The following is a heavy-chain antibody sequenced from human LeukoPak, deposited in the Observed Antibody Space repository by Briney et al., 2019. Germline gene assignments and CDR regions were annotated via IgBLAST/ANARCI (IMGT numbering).Heavy chain of an antibody. V-gene: IGHV3-30-3*01. J-gene: IGHJ4*02. CDR2: ISFDGGNK. CDR3: ARGRAGIAAARFDY. Sequence: LPGGSLRLSCATSGFTFSMSAMHWVRLAPGKGLDWVAVISFDGGNKFYADSVKGRFSISRDNSKNTLYLQMNSLGLDDTAVYFCARGRAGIAAARFDYWGQGTLVTVSS. CDR1: GFTFSMSA. D-gene: IGHD6-13*01.